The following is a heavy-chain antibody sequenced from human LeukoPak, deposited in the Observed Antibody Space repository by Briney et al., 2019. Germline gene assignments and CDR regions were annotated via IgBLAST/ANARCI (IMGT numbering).Heavy chain of an antibody. CDR3: ARLISGYDFPDY. V-gene: IGHV4-59*08. J-gene: IGHJ4*02. D-gene: IGHD5-12*01. CDR2: IHYSGST. Sequence: SETLSLTCAVSGASINSYYWSWVRQPPGKGLEWIAYIHYSGSTNYNPSLKSRVTISVDTSKNQFSLKLSSVTAADTAVYYCARLISGYDFPDYWGQGTLVTVSS. CDR1: GASINSYY.